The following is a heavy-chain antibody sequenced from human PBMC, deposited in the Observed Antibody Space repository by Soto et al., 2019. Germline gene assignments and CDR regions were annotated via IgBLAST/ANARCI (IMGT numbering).Heavy chain of an antibody. CDR3: ARDRSTIFGLLDY. CDR2: THYRSKWYN. V-gene: IGHV6-1*01. D-gene: IGHD3-9*01. Sequence: LNWIRQSPSRGLEWLGRTHYRSKWYNDNTVSVKSRITINPDTSKNQFSLQLNSVTPEDTAVYYCARDRSTIFGLLDYWGQGTLVTVSS. J-gene: IGHJ4*02.